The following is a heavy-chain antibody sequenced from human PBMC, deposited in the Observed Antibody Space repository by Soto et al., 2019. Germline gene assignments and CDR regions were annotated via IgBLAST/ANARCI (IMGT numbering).Heavy chain of an antibody. CDR1: GGSFSGYH. D-gene: IGHD5-12*01. CDR2: VNHSGST. Sequence: QVQLQQWGAGLLKPSETLSLTCAVYGGSFSGYHWSWIRQPPGKGLEWIGEVNHSGSTNYNPSLKGRVTIPVDTPKNQFSLKLSSVTAADTAVYYCARGRWVRSASDYWGPGTLVTVSS. CDR3: ARGRWVRSASDY. V-gene: IGHV4-34*01. J-gene: IGHJ4*02.